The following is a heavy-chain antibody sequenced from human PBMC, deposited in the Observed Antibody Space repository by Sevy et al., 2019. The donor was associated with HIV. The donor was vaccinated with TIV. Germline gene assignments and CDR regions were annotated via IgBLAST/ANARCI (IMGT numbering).Heavy chain of an antibody. CDR3: ARDVALPYIVVVVDASLAPFHI. CDR2: ISGYSGNT. CDR1: GYTFTSYG. V-gene: IGHV1-18*01. D-gene: IGHD2-15*01. Sequence: ASVKVSCKASGYTFTSYGITWVRQAPGQGLEWMGWISGYSGNTNYAQKFQGRVTMTTDTSTSTAYMELRSLRSDDTAVHYCARDVALPYIVVVVDASLAPFHIWGQGTMVTVSS. J-gene: IGHJ3*02.